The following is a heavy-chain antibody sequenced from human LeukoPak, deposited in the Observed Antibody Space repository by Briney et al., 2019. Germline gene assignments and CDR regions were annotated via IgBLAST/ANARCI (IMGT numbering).Heavy chain of an antibody. D-gene: IGHD4-17*01. CDR3: ARDRVPTNDYVFDY. CDR1: GGTFSSYA. CDR2: ISAYNGNT. J-gene: IGHJ4*02. Sequence: ASVKVSCKASGGTFSSYAISWVRQAPGQGLEWMGWISAYNGNTNYAQKLQGRVTMTTDTSTSTAYMELRSLRSDDTAVYYCARDRVPTNDYVFDYWGQGTLVTVSS. V-gene: IGHV1-18*01.